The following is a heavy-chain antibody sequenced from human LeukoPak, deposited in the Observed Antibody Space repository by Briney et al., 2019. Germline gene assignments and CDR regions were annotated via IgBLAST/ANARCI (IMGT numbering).Heavy chain of an antibody. V-gene: IGHV3-53*01. D-gene: IGHD1-1*01. CDR2: IYSGGST. Sequence: GGSLRLSCAASGFTFSSYSMSWVRQAPGKGLEWVSVIYSGGSTYYADSVKGRFTISRDNSKNTLYLQMNSLRAEDTAVYYCARDGWNGGAGDYWGQGTLVTVSS. CDR3: ARDGWNGGAGDY. CDR1: GFTFSSYS. J-gene: IGHJ4*02.